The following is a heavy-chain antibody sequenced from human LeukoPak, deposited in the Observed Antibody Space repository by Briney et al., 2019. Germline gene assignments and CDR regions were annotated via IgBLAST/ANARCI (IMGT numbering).Heavy chain of an antibody. Sequence: GGSLRLSCAASGFTFSSYAMHWVRQAPGKGLEWVAAISYDGSNKYYADSVKGRFTISRDNSKNTLYLQMNSLRAEDTAVYYCARDGQWLVLDYWGQGTLVTVSS. D-gene: IGHD6-19*01. V-gene: IGHV3-30-3*01. J-gene: IGHJ4*02. CDR2: ISYDGSNK. CDR3: ARDGQWLVLDY. CDR1: GFTFSSYA.